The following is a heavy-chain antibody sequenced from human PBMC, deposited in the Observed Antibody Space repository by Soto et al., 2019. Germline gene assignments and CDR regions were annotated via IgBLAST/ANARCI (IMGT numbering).Heavy chain of an antibody. CDR2: ISASGGST. CDR1: AFTFSSFS. J-gene: IGHJ3*01. Sequence: GGSLRLSCAASAFTFSSFSMAWVRQAPGKGLEWVSVISASGGSTWYADSVKGRFTISRDNSKNTLSLQMNSLRAEETALYYCAKLMIGVGATSAFDFWGQGTTVTVSS. V-gene: IGHV3-23*01. CDR3: AKLMIGVGATSAFDF. D-gene: IGHD1-26*01.